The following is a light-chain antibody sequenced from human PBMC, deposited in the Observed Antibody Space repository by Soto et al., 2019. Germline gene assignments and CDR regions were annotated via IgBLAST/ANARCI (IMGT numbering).Light chain of an antibody. CDR3: QVGE. V-gene: IGLV3-21*01. Sequence: SYELTQPPSVSVAPGKTARITCGGNNIGSKSVHWYQQKPGQAPVLVIYYDSDRPSGIPERFSGSNSGNTATLTISRVEAGDEADYYCQVGEFGGGTKLTVL. J-gene: IGLJ2*01. CDR1: NIGSKS. CDR2: YDS.